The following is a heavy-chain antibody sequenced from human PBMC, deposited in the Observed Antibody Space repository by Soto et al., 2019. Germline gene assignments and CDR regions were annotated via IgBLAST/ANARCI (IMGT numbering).Heavy chain of an antibody. J-gene: IGHJ4*02. Sequence: GGSLRLSCAASGFTFSSYAMSWVRQAPGKGLEWVSAISGSGGSTYYADSVKGRFTISRDNSKNTLYLQMNSLRAEDTAVYYCAKGWVEWVTLFIDYWGQGTLVTVSS. CDR3: AKGWVEWVTLFIDY. D-gene: IGHD3-3*01. CDR2: ISGSGGST. V-gene: IGHV3-23*01. CDR1: GFTFSSYA.